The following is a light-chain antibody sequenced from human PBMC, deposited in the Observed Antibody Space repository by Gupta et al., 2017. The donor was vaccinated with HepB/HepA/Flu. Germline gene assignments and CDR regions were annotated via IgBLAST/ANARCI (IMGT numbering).Light chain of an antibody. CDR2: DVN. Sequence: QSALTQPASVSGYLGQSLPISCTGTSIDVGAYDAVSWYQQYPGKAPKLLIYDVNSRPSGVSNGFSGSKSGNTASLTISGLQAEDETDYYCSSFARTSTLVVFGGGTKLTVL. CDR3: SSFARTSTLVV. J-gene: IGLJ2*01. V-gene: IGLV2-14*03. CDR1: SIDVGAYDA.